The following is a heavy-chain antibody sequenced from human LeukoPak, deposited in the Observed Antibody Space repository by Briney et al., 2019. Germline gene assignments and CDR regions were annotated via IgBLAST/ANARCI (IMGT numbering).Heavy chain of an antibody. CDR1: GYTFTGYS. V-gene: IGHV1-2*02. CDR2: INPESGGT. J-gene: IGHJ4*02. Sequence: ASVKVSCKASGYTFTGYSLNWVRQAPGQGLEWVGWINPESGGTNYAQKFQDRVTMTRDTSINTAYMELTRLTSDDTAIFYCARGQAVADYWGQGTLVTVSS. CDR3: ARGQAVADY. D-gene: IGHD6-19*01.